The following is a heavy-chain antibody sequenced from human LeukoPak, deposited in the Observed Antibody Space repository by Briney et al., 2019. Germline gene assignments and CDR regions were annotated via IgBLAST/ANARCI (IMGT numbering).Heavy chain of an antibody. J-gene: IGHJ4*02. V-gene: IGHV3-30*18. CDR2: IASDGSHG. D-gene: IGHD1-1*01. CDR3: AKGLERESRLDS. CDR1: GFTFRNYG. Sequence: GSLRLSCAASGFTFRNYGMHWVRQAPGKGLEWVAIIASDGSHGYYADSVKGRFTFSRDNSRNTVYLQMNSLRAEDTALYYCAKGLERESRLDSWGQGTLVTVSS.